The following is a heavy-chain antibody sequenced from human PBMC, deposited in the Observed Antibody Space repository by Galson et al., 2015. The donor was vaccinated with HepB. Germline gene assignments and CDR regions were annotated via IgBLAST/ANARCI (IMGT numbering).Heavy chain of an antibody. V-gene: IGHV3-33*08. CDR1: GFTFSSYG. J-gene: IGHJ6*02. CDR2: IWYDGSNK. D-gene: IGHD1-1*01. CDR3: ARDLAAEHNTRGYYYYYYGMDV. Sequence: SLRLSCAASGFTFSSYGMYWVRQAPGKGLEWVAVIWYDGSNKYYADSVKGRFTISRDNSKNTLYLQMNSLRAEDTAVYYCARDLAAEHNTRGYYYYYYGMDVWGQGTTVTVSS.